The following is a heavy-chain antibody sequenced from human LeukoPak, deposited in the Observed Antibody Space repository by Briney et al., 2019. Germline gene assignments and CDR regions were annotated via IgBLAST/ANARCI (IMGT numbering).Heavy chain of an antibody. V-gene: IGHV4-59*12. D-gene: IGHD2-15*01. J-gene: IGHJ3*02. CDR1: GGSIGSYY. CDR2: IYYSGST. Sequence: SETLSLTCTVSGGSIGSYYWSWIRQPPGKGLEWIGYIYYSGSTNYNPSLTSRVTISVDTSKNQFSLKLSSVTAADTAVYYCARGSDIVVVVADDAFDIWGQGTMVTVSS. CDR3: ARGSDIVVVVADDAFDI.